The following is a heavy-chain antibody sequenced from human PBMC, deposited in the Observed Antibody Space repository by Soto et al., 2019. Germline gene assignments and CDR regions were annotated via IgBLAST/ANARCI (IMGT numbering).Heavy chain of an antibody. Sequence: GESLKISCKGSGYSFTSYWIGWVRQMPGKGLECMGIIYPGDSDTRYSPSFQGQVTISADKSISTAYLQWSSLKASDTAMYYCARAMIRGNIYYVMDVWGQGTTVTVYS. J-gene: IGHJ6*02. CDR1: GYSFTSYW. CDR2: IYPGDSDT. D-gene: IGHD3-10*01. CDR3: ARAMIRGNIYYVMDV. V-gene: IGHV5-51*01.